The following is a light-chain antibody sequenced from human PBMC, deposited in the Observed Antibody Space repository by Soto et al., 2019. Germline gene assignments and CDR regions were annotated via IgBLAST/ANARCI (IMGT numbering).Light chain of an antibody. J-gene: IGKJ5*01. Sequence: EIVLTQSPATLSLSPGERATLSCRASQSVSSYLAWYQQKPGQAPRLLIYDASNRATGIPARFSGSGSGTDFTLTISSLEPEDFAVYYCQQRHNWPITFGQGTRLEIK. CDR2: DAS. V-gene: IGKV3-11*01. CDR1: QSVSSY. CDR3: QQRHNWPIT.